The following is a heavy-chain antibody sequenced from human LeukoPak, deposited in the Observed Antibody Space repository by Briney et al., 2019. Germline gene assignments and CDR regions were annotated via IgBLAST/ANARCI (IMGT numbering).Heavy chain of an antibody. CDR2: ISYDGGNQ. Sequence: GGSLRLSCAASGFTFSSYAMHWVRQAPGKGLEWVAGISYDGGNQYYGDSVRGRFTISRDNSKNMLYLQMNSLGTEDTAVYYCAKDRWGAVASFDYWGQGTLVTVSS. CDR3: AKDRWGAVASFDY. D-gene: IGHD6-19*01. CDR1: GFTFSSYA. J-gene: IGHJ4*02. V-gene: IGHV3-30*04.